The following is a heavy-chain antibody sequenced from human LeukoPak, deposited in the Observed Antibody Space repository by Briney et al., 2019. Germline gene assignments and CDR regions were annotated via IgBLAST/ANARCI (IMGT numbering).Heavy chain of an antibody. D-gene: IGHD4-17*01. CDR1: SGSIRTSSYY. Sequence: SETLSLTCTVSSGSIRTSSYYWGWIRQPPGKGLEWIGTIYYSGSTYYNPSLKSRVTISVDTSKNQFSLKLNSVTAADTAVYYCARDLLTVTTPYFDYWGQGTLVTVSS. CDR3: ARDLLTVTTPYFDY. J-gene: IGHJ4*02. V-gene: IGHV4-39*07. CDR2: IYYSGST.